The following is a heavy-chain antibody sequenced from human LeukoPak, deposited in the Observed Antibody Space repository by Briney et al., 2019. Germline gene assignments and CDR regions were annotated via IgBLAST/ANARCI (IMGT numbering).Heavy chain of an antibody. CDR1: GYSFTSYW. D-gene: IGHD3-10*01. V-gene: IGHV5-51*01. Sequence: GESLKISCKGSGYSFTSYWIGWVRQLPGKGLEWMGIIYPNDSDTRYSPSFQGQVTISADKSISTAYLQWSSLKASDTAMYYCARQPTSMVRGIIITDYYFDYWGQGTLVTVSS. CDR2: IYPNDSDT. J-gene: IGHJ4*02. CDR3: ARQPTSMVRGIIITDYYFDY.